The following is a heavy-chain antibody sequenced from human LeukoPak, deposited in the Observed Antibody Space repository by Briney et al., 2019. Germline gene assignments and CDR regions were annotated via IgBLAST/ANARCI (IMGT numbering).Heavy chain of an antibody. V-gene: IGHV1-8*01. CDR2: MNPYSGKT. J-gene: IGHJ4*02. CDR3: VRGSRDCATASCYNY. Sequence: ASVKVSCKASGYTFTSFDINWVRQAAGQGLEWMGWMNPYSGKTGYAQKFQGRVTLTSSTSTGTAYMELNTLRSEDTAVYFCVRGSRDCATASCYNYWGQGTLVTVPS. D-gene: IGHD2-2*02. CDR1: GYTFTSFD.